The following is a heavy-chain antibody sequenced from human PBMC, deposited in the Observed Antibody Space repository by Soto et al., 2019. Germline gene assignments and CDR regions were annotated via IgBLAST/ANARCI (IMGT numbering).Heavy chain of an antibody. D-gene: IGHD2-2*01. J-gene: IGHJ4*02. V-gene: IGHV1-2*04. CDR2: INPNSGGT. CDR3: ARARIGYCSSTSCYPTYYFDY. Sequence: GASVKVSCKASGYTFTGYYMHWVRQAPGQGLKWIGWINPNSGGTNYAQKFQGWVTMTRDTSISTAYMELSRLRSDDTAVYYCARARIGYCSSTSCYPTYYFDYWGQGTLVTVSS. CDR1: GYTFTGYY.